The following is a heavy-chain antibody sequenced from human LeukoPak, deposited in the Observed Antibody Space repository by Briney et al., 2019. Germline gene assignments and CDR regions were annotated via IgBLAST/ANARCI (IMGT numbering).Heavy chain of an antibody. CDR1: GYTFTDYY. V-gene: IGHV1-2*02. J-gene: IGHJ4*02. CDR3: AREGNGLLSKDLDY. CDR2: IDPRDGGT. Sequence: ASVKVSCKGSGYTFTDYYLHWVRQAPGQGLEWVGYIDPRDGGTSSPPNFRGRVTMTTDASSSTVYMELSRLTSDDTAIYYCAREGNGLLSKDLDYWGQGTLVTVSS. D-gene: IGHD2-15*01.